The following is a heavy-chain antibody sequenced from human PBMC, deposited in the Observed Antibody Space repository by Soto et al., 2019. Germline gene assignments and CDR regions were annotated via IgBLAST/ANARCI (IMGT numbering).Heavy chain of an antibody. CDR3: ARVGSRTSGYSSSWPHYWVWFDP. Sequence: GASVKVSCKASGGTFSSYAISWVRQAPGQGLEWMGGIIPIFGTANYAQKFQGRVTITRDTSASTAYMELSSLRSEDTAVYYCARVGSRTSGYSSSWPHYWVWFDPWGQGTLVTVSS. CDR2: IIPIFGTA. J-gene: IGHJ5*02. CDR1: GGTFSSYA. D-gene: IGHD6-13*01. V-gene: IGHV1-69*05.